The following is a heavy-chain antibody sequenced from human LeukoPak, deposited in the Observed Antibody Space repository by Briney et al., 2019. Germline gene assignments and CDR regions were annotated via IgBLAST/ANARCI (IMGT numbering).Heavy chain of an antibody. D-gene: IGHD6-6*01. CDR1: GYTLTELS. J-gene: IGHJ5*02. CDR2: FDPEDGET. CDR3: ATATQSIAARRWLDP. V-gene: IGHV1-24*01. Sequence: ASVKVSCKVSGYTLTELSMHWVRQAPGKGLEWMGGFDPEDGETIYAQKFQGRVTMTEDTSTDTAYMELSSLRSEDTAVYYCATATQSIAARRWLDPWGQGTLVTVSS.